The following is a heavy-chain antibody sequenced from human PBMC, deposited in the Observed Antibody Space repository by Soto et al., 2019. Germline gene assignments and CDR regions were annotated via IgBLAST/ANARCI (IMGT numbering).Heavy chain of an antibody. J-gene: IGHJ4*02. CDR2: INAGNGNT. CDR1: GYTFTSYA. D-gene: IGHD3-3*01. Sequence: QVQLVQSGAEVKKPGASVKVSCKASGYTFTSYAMHWVRQAPGQRLEWMGWINAGNGNTKYSQKFQGRVTITRDTSASTAYMELSSLRSEDTAVYYCARDVSGYFWSGYLTPVDYWGQGTLVTVSS. CDR3: ARDVSGYFWSGYLTPVDY. V-gene: IGHV1-3*01.